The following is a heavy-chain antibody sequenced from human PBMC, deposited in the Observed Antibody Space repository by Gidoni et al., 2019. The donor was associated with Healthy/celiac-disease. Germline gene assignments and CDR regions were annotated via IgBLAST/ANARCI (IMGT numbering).Heavy chain of an antibody. CDR3: ARADYYGSGRDSFDY. V-gene: IGHV3-7*03. J-gene: IGHJ4*02. D-gene: IGHD3-10*01. Sequence: VDSVKGRFTISRDNAKNSLYLQMNSLRAEDTAVYYCARADYYGSGRDSFDYWGQGTLVTVSS.